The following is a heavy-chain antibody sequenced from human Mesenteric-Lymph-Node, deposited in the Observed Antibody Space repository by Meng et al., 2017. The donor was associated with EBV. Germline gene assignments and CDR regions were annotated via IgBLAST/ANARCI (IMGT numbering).Heavy chain of an antibody. J-gene: IGHJ4*02. Sequence: QVQVVESGGGVVQPGRSLRLSCAASGFTFSNFAIHWVRQAPGKGLEWVAVISSDGTNKYYTDSVKGRFTVSRDDSKNTHYLEMNSLRVEDTAIYYCARDSGGYYGWGAFDYWGQGTLVTVSS. CDR1: GFTFSNFA. CDR2: ISSDGTNK. D-gene: IGHD3-10*01. CDR3: ARDSGGYYGWGAFDY. V-gene: IGHV3-30-3*01.